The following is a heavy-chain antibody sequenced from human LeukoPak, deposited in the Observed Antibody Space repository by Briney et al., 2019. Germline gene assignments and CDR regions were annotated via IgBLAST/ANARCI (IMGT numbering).Heavy chain of an antibody. D-gene: IGHD1-26*01. CDR2: ISSRGDTI. Sequence: GGSLRLSCTASGFTFSDYYMSWIRQAPGKGLEWIAYISSRGDTIYYADSVKGRFTISRDSAMNSIYLQMNRLKVEDTALHYCAGEEVGTVSAFNIWGRGTTVTVSS. CDR1: GFTFSDYY. V-gene: IGHV3-11*01. CDR3: AGEEVGTVSAFNI. J-gene: IGHJ3*02.